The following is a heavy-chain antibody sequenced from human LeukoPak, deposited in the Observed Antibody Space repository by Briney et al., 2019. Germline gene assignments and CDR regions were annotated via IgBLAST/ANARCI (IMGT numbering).Heavy chain of an antibody. CDR1: GFTFSSYW. J-gene: IGHJ4*02. CDR2: IYSGTI. Sequence: PGGSLRLSCAASGFTFSSYWMSWVRQAPGKGLEWVSFIYSGTIHYSDSVKGRFTISRDNSKNTLYLQMNSPRAEDTAVYYCARRAGAYSHPYDYWGQGTLVTVSS. V-gene: IGHV3-53*01. D-gene: IGHD4/OR15-4a*01. CDR3: ARRAGAYSHPYDY.